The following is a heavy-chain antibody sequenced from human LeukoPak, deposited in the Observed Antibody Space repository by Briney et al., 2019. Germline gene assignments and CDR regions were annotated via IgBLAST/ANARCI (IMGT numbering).Heavy chain of an antibody. D-gene: IGHD1/OR15-1a*01. CDR2: ITSSGTTR. Sequence: PGGSLRLSCAASGFTFSTYYMSWVRQAPGKGLEWPSYITSSGTTRDYADSVKGRFTISRDNAKNSLYLQMNSLRAEDTAVYYCARDNNNGFDYWGQGILVTVSS. CDR3: ARDNNNGFDY. V-gene: IGHV3-11*04. J-gene: IGHJ4*02. CDR1: GFTFSTYY.